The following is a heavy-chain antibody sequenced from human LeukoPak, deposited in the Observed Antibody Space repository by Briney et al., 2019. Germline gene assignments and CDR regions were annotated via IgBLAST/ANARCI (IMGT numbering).Heavy chain of an antibody. D-gene: IGHD3-22*01. J-gene: IGHJ4*02. CDR3: ARRGVYYDSSGYHYYFDY. CDR1: GGSISSGGYY. V-gene: IGHV4-61*08. CDR2: INHSGST. Sequence: SETLSLTCTVSGGSISSGGYYWSWIRQPPGKGLEWIGEINHSGSTNYNPSLKSPVTISVDTSKNQFSLKLSSVTAADTAVYYCARRGVYYDSSGYHYYFDYWGQGTLVTVSS.